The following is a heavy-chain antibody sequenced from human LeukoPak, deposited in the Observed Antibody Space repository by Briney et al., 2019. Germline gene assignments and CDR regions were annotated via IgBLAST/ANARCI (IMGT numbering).Heavy chain of an antibody. Sequence: ASVKVSCKASDYSFPSYGITWVRQAPGQGLEWMGWISVYNGDTNYAQKPQGRVTMTTDTSTSTAYLELRSLRSDDTAVYYCARTRANYGDHNDYWGQGTLVTVSS. CDR3: ARTRANYGDHNDY. J-gene: IGHJ4*02. D-gene: IGHD4-17*01. CDR2: ISVYNGDT. V-gene: IGHV1-18*01. CDR1: DYSFPSYG.